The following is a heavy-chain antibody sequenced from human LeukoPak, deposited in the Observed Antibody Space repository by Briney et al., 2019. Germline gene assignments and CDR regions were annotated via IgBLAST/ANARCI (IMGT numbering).Heavy chain of an antibody. D-gene: IGHD1-7*01. J-gene: IGHJ6*03. Sequence: PSETLSLTCAVYGGSFSNYYWNWIRQPPGKGLEWLGEINDNGRANYNPSLMSRVTVSVDTSKNQFSLRLTSVTATDTAVYYCARRWNYARNYYIDVWGKGATVSVSS. CDR2: INDNGRA. CDR3: ARRWNYARNYYIDV. V-gene: IGHV4-34*01. CDR1: GGSFSNYY.